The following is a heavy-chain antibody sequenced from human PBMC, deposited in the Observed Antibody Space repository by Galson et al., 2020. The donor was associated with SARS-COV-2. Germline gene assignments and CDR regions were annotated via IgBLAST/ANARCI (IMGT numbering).Heavy chain of an antibody. CDR3: ATYSVVVVAPTPLRADY. CDR1: GYSISSGYF. D-gene: IGHD2-15*01. CDR2: IYHSGST. V-gene: IGHV4-38-2*02. J-gene: IGHJ4*02. Sequence: SEPLSLTCTVSGYSISSGYFWGWIRQPPGKGLEWMGSIYHSGSTYYNPSLKSRVTISVDTSKNQFSLKLSSVTAADTAVYYCATYSVVVVAPTPLRADYWGQGTLVTVSS.